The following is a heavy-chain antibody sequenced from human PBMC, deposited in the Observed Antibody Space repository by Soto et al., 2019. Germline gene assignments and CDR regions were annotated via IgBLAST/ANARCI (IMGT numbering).Heavy chain of an antibody. Sequence: SVKVSCKASGVTFSSYAISWVRQAPGQGLEWMGGIIPIFGTANYAQKFQGRVTITADESTSTAYMELSSLRSEDTAVYYCARDKGQGHWFDPWGQGTLVTVSS. J-gene: IGHJ5*02. CDR3: ARDKGQGHWFDP. V-gene: IGHV1-69*13. CDR2: IIPIFGTA. CDR1: GVTFSSYA.